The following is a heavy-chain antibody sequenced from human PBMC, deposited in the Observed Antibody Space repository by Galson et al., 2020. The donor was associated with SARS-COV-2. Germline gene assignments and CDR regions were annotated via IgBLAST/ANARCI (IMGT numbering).Heavy chain of an antibody. CDR1: GGSFSGYF. J-gene: IGHJ4*02. CDR3: ARGGGFGYDSSGYYRDY. Sequence: PSETLSLTCAVYGGSFSGYFWSWIRQPPGKGLEWIGEINHSGSTNYNPSLKSRVTISVDTSKNQFSLKLSSVTAADTAVYYCARGGGFGYDSSGYYRDYWGQGTLVTVSS. D-gene: IGHD3-22*01. V-gene: IGHV4-34*01. CDR2: INHSGST.